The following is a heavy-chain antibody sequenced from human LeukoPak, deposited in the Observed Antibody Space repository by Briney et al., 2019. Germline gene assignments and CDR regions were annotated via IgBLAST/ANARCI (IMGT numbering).Heavy chain of an antibody. D-gene: IGHD4-17*01. CDR1: GGSISSYY. J-gene: IGHJ6*03. Sequence: PSETLSLTCTVSGGSISSYYWSWIRQPAGKGLEWIGRIYTSGSTNYNPSLKSRVTMSVDTSKNQFSLKLSSVTAADTAVYYCARDLVTVTTHYYYYMDVWGKGTTVTISS. CDR2: IYTSGST. CDR3: ARDLVTVTTHYYYYMDV. V-gene: IGHV4-4*07.